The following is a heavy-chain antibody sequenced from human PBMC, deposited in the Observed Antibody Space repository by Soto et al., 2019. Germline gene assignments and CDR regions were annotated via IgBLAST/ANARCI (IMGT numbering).Heavy chain of an antibody. CDR3: AKDDVSVAKTLYYFDS. D-gene: IGHD5-12*01. V-gene: IGHV3-23*01. CDR1: GFTFDSYA. Sequence: GSLRLSCAVSGFTFDSYAMSWVRQVPGKGLEWVSGLTSAGDTYYADSVKGRFIISRDNSKNTLFLQMNSLRAEDTAIYYCAKDDVSVAKTLYYFDSWGRGTLVTVSS. J-gene: IGHJ4*02. CDR2: LTSAGDT.